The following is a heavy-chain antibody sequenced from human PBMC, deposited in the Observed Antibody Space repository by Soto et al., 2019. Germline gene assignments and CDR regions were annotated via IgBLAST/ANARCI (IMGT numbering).Heavy chain of an antibody. Sequence: SLRLSCAASGFTFSTYPMSWVRQAPGKGLEWVSGISGSGISTYYTDSVKGRFTISRDNSKNTVFLQMNSLRDEDTAVYYCVKPPVITASYYYYDMDVWAQGTTVTVSS. CDR2: ISGSGIST. J-gene: IGHJ6*02. CDR3: VKPPVITASYYYYDMDV. CDR1: GFTFSTYP. D-gene: IGHD4-4*01. V-gene: IGHV3-23*01.